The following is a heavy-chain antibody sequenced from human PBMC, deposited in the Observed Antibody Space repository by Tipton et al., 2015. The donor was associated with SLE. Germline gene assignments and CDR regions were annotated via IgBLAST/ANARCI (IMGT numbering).Heavy chain of an antibody. Sequence: TLSLTCSVSGDSISSSYYYWGWIRQPPGRGLEWIASFYYDATTYYNPSLKSRVTMSIDTSKNQFSMKLSSVTAADTAVYYCARTVGSHRNYYFDYWGQGTLVTVSP. CDR3: ARTVGSHRNYYFDY. V-gene: IGHV4-39*07. CDR2: FYYDATT. D-gene: IGHD1-26*01. J-gene: IGHJ4*02. CDR1: GDSISSSYYY.